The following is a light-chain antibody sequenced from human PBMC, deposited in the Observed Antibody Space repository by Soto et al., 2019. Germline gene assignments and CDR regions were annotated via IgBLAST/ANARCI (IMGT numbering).Light chain of an antibody. CDR1: SSDVGGYSY. Sequence: QSVLTQPASVSGSPGQSIAISCTGSSSDVGGYSYVSWYQQHPGKAPKLMIYDVSNRPSGVSDRFSGSRSGNTASLTISGLQAEDEADYYCSSSTSSSTLVFGGGTQLTVL. CDR3: SSSTSSSTLV. CDR2: DVS. J-gene: IGLJ3*02. V-gene: IGLV2-14*01.